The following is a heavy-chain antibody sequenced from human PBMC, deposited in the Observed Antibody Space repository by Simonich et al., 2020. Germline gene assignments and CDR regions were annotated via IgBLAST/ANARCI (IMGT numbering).Heavy chain of an antibody. V-gene: IGHV3-7*01. J-gene: IGHJ6*03. D-gene: IGHD7-27*01. CDR1: GFTFSSYW. Sequence: EVQLVESGGGLVQPGGSLRLSCAASGFTFSSYWMSWVRQAPGKGLEWVANIKQEGSEKYYVDSVKGRFTISSDNAKNSLYLQMNSLRAEDTAVYYCARDGLGTAYYYYMDVWGKGTTVTVSS. CDR3: ARDGLGTAYYYYMDV. CDR2: IKQEGSEK.